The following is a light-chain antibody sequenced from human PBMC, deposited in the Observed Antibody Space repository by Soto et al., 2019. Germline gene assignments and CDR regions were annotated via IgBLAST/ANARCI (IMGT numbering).Light chain of an antibody. CDR2: DVI. Sequence: QPVLTQPRSVSGSPGHSFTISCTGTSSDVGTYTYVSWYQQHPGKAPKLIIYDVIKRPSGVPDRFSGSKSGNTASLTISGLQAEDEADYYCCSYAGSYTHVFGTGTKVTVL. CDR1: SSDVGTYTY. CDR3: CSYAGSYTHV. V-gene: IGLV2-11*01. J-gene: IGLJ1*01.